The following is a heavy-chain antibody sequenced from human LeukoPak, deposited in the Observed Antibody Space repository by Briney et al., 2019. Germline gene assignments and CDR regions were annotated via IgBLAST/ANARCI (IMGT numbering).Heavy chain of an antibody. J-gene: IGHJ4*02. CDR3: AKAGGSTSWYLHAEY. CDR2: ISSSGSTI. D-gene: IGHD6-13*01. Sequence: PGGSLRLSCAASGFTFSSYEMTWVRQAPGKGLEWVSYISSSGSTIYYADSVKGRFTISRDNSKNMLYLQMSSLRAEDTALYFCAKAGGSTSWYLHAEYWGQGTLVTVSS. CDR1: GFTFSSYE. V-gene: IGHV3-48*03.